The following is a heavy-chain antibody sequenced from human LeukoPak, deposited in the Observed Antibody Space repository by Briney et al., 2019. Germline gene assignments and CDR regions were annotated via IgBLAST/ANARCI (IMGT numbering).Heavy chain of an antibody. V-gene: IGHV3-20*03. CDR2: INWNGGSS. CDR1: GFTFVDYG. Sequence: PRGCLRLSFAVSGFTFVDYGMSSVRQAPGRGLGWIYGINWNGGSSGYADSVKGRFTISRDKDKTSLYVQMNSLRAEDTALYYCTRDYSSSWYYFDYWGQGTLVTVSS. J-gene: IGHJ4*02. D-gene: IGHD6-13*01. CDR3: TRDYSSSWYYFDY.